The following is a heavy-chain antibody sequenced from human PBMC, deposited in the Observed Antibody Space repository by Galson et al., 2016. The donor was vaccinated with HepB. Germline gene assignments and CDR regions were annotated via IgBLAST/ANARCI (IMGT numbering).Heavy chain of an antibody. D-gene: IGHD3-9*01. CDR1: GFTFSSYA. Sequence: SLRLSCAASGFTFSSYAMSWVRQAPGKGLEWVSSSGSGGPTYYADSVKGRFTISRDNSKNTLFLQMHSPRAYDTAVYYCAKSVLEYDILTGYYRRGADYWGQGTLVTVSS. J-gene: IGHJ4*02. CDR3: AKSVLEYDILTGYYRRGADY. CDR2: SGSGGPT. V-gene: IGHV3-23*01.